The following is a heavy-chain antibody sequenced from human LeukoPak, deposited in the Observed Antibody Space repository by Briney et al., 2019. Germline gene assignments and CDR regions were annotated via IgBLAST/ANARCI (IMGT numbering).Heavy chain of an antibody. CDR2: ISWNSGSI. J-gene: IGHJ6*03. D-gene: IGHD1-1*01. V-gene: IGHV3-9*01. Sequence: PGGSLRLSCAASGFTFEDHAMHWVRQAPGKGLEWVSGISWNSGSIGYADSVKGRFTISRDNAKNSLYLQMNSLRAEDTALYYCAKDWYSIQWYYYMDVWGKGTTVTVSS. CDR1: GFTFEDHA. CDR3: AKDWYSIQWYYYMDV.